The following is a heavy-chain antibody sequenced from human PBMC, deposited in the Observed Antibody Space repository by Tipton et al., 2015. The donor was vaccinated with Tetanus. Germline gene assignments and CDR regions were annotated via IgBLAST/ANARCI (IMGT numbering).Heavy chain of an antibody. J-gene: IGHJ4*02. CDR1: GGSIGRGGYY. CDR3: ARDQARGARGWNYFDC. V-gene: IGHV4-31*03. Sequence: TLSLTCTVSGGSIGRGGYYWSWIRQHPGKGLEWIGDIYFSGSTYYNPSLKSRVTILVDTSKNQFSLKMKSVTAADAAGYYCARDQARGARGWNYFDCWGQGTLVTVSS. D-gene: IGHD1-26*01. CDR2: IYFSGST.